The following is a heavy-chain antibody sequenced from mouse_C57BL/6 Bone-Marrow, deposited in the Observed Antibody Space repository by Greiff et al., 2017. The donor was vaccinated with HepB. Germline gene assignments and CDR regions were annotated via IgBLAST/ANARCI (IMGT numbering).Heavy chain of an antibody. CDR3: ARGTVVAPFAY. CDR1: GYTFTDYY. J-gene: IGHJ3*01. D-gene: IGHD1-1*01. Sequence: VKLMESGAELVRPGASVKLSCKASGYTFTDYYINWVKQRPGQGLEWIARIYPGSGNTYYNEKFKGKATLTAEKSSSTAYMQLSSLTSEDSAVYFCARGTVVAPFAYWGQGTLVTVSA. V-gene: IGHV1-76*01. CDR2: IYPGSGNT.